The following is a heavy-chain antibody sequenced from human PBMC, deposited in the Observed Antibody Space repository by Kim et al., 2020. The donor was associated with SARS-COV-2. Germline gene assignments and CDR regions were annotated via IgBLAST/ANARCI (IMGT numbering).Heavy chain of an antibody. CDR3: ASYCGGDCSPRGMDV. Sequence: GGSLRLSCAASGFTFSSYSMNWVRQAPGKGLEWVSSISSSSYIYYADSVKGRFTISRDNAKNSLYLQMNSLRAEDTAVYYCASYCGGDCSPRGMDVWGQGTTVTVSS. CDR2: ISSSSYI. D-gene: IGHD2-21*02. V-gene: IGHV3-21*01. J-gene: IGHJ6*02. CDR1: GFTFSSYS.